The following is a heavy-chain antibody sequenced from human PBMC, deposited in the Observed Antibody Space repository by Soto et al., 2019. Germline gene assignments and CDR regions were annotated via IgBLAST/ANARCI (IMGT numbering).Heavy chain of an antibody. D-gene: IGHD1-7*01. CDR2: IKSKTDGGTT. J-gene: IGHJ6*02. V-gene: IGHV3-15*01. CDR3: TTDVYNWNYHVLMAANYYGMDV. CDR1: GFTFSNAW. Sequence: GGSLRLSCAASGFTFSNAWMSWVRQAPGKGLEWVGRIKSKTDGGTTDYAAPVKGRFTISRDDSKNTLYLQMNSLKTEDTAVYYCTTDVYNWNYHVLMAANYYGMDVWGQGTTVTVSS.